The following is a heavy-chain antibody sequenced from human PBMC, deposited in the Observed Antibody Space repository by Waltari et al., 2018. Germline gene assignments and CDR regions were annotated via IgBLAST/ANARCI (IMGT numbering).Heavy chain of an antibody. CDR1: GYRFRSYA. D-gene: IGHD6-19*01. J-gene: IGHJ4*02. CDR3: AKEIYRIGRPCFDY. CDR2: ISPNNGDT. V-gene: IGHV1-18*04. Sequence: QVQLVQSGAEVKKPGASMKVSCKASGYRFRSYAVSWLRQAPGQGLEWMGWISPNNGDTNYAQKVRGRVTVTTDTSTSTAYMELRRLTSDDTAVYYCAKEIYRIGRPCFDYWGQGVRVTVSS.